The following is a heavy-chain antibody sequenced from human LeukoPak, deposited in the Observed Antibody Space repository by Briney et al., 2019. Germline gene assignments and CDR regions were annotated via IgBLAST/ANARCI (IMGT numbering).Heavy chain of an antibody. CDR2: ISSSSSYI. Sequence: GGSLRLSCAASGFTFSSYSMNWVRQAPGKGLEWVSSISSSSSYIYYADSVKGRFTISRDNAKNSLYPQMNSLRAEDTAVYYCARGGTRYFDWENKYYFDYWGQGTLVTVSS. CDR3: ARGGTRYFDWENKYYFDY. J-gene: IGHJ4*02. V-gene: IGHV3-21*01. D-gene: IGHD3-9*01. CDR1: GFTFSSYS.